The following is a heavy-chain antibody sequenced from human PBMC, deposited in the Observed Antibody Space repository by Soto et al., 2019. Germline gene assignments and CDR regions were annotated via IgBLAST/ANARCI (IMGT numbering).Heavy chain of an antibody. J-gene: IGHJ1*01. Sequence: QVQLQESGPGLVKASQTLSLTCNVSGGSISSGGYYWPWLRQHPGKGLEWIGNIHHSGSTFYNPSLKSRVSISGDTSKNQFSLKLSSVTAADTAVYFCVRGVLSWGQGTLVTVSS. CDR3: VRGVLS. D-gene: IGHD3-10*01. CDR2: IHHSGST. V-gene: IGHV4-31*03. CDR1: GGSISSGGYY.